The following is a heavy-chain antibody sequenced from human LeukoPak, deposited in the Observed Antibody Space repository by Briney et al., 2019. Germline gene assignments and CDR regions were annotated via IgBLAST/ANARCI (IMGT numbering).Heavy chain of an antibody. CDR2: TRNKANSYTT. CDR3: AKDGGEVPAAIPYYFDY. D-gene: IGHD2-2*01. J-gene: IGHJ4*02. CDR1: GFTFSDHY. V-gene: IGHV3-72*01. Sequence: GGSLRLSCAASGFTFSDHYMDWVRQAPGKGLEWVGRTRNKANSYTTEYAASVKGRFTISRDDSKNSLYLQMNSLKTEDTAVYYCAKDGGEVPAAIPYYFDYWGQGTLVTVSS.